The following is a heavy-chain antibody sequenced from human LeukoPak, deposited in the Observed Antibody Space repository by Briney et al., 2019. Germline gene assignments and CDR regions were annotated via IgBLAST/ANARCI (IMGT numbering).Heavy chain of an antibody. J-gene: IGHJ3*02. Sequence: GGSLRLSCVVSGFTFSDHYMNWIRQAPGKGLEWVSYISNSGNTIYYADSVKGRFTISRDIAKNSLYLQMNSLRAEDTAVYYCARDGELRYFDWFPKAFDIWGQGTMVTVSS. CDR3: ARDGELRYFDWFPKAFDI. CDR2: ISNSGNTI. V-gene: IGHV3-11*01. D-gene: IGHD3-9*01. CDR1: GFTFSDHY.